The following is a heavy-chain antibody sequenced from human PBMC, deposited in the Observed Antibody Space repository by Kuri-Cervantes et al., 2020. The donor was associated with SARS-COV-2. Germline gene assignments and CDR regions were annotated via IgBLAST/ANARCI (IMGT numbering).Heavy chain of an antibody. V-gene: IGHV2-26*01. Sequence: SGHTLVNPTETLTLTCTESGLSLSNSDLSVCWIRQPPGKALEWLAHIFSNAEKSYSPSLKSRLTISQDTSKIQVVLTMTNMDPMDTGTYFCARMTCGGNCLDAFNIWGQGTMVTVSS. CDR3: ARMTCGGNCLDAFNI. CDR2: IFSNAEK. D-gene: IGHD2-21*01. CDR1: GLSLSNSDLS. J-gene: IGHJ3*02.